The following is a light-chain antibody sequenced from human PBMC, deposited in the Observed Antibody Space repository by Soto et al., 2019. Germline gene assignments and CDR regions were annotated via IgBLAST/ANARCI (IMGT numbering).Light chain of an antibody. CDR2: GAS. V-gene: IGKV3-20*01. Sequence: ENVLTQSPGILSLSPGERATLSCRASQTINGNYLAWYQQRPGQAPRLLISGASKRATGVPDKFSGSGSGTDFTFTISRLGPEDSAVYYCQQYNSPQWTFGQGTKVEI. J-gene: IGKJ1*01. CDR3: QQYNSPQWT. CDR1: QTINGNY.